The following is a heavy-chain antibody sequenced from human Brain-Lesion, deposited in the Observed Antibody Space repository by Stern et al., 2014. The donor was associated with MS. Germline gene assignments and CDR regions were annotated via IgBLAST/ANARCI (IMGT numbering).Heavy chain of an antibody. D-gene: IGHD3-10*01. Sequence: EVHLVESGGGLVQPGGSLRLSCAASGFTFSNYWMHLVRQAPGKGLVWVSRVNNDGRRTSYADSVKGRFTMSRDNAKNTLYLQMNSLRVEDTAIYYCARGERWFDSWGQGTLVTVSS. V-gene: IGHV3-74*02. CDR2: VNNDGRRT. CDR3: ARGERWFDS. CDR1: GFTFSNYW. J-gene: IGHJ5*01.